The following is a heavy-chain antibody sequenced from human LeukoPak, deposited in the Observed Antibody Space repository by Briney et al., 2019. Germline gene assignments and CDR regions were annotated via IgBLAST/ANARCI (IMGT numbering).Heavy chain of an antibody. CDR2: IYYSGST. V-gene: IGHV4-39*07. CDR3: ARGSKYCTNGVCYSNNWFDP. J-gene: IGHJ5*02. CDR1: GGSISSSTFY. Sequence: SETLSLTCTVSGGSISSSTFYWGWIRQPPGKGLEWIGTIYYSGSTFYNPSLKSRVTVSVDTSKNQFSLKLSSVTAADTAVYYCARGSKYCTNGVCYSNNWFDPWGQGTLVTVSS. D-gene: IGHD2-8*01.